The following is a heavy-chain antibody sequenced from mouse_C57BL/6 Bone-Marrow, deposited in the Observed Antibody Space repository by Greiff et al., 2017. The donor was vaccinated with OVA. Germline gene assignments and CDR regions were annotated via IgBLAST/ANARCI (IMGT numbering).Heavy chain of an antibody. CDR1: GYAFSSSW. Sequence: ESGPELVKPGASVKISCKASGYAFSSSWMNWVKQRPGKGLEWIGRIYPGDGDTNYNGKFKGKATLTADKSSSTAYMQLSSLTSEDSAVYFCARYGYDCPFAYWGQGTLVTVSA. CDR3: ARYGYDCPFAY. J-gene: IGHJ3*01. D-gene: IGHD2-2*01. CDR2: IYPGDGDT. V-gene: IGHV1-82*01.